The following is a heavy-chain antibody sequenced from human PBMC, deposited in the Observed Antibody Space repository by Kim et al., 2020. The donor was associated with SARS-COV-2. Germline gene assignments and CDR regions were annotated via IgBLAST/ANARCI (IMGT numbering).Heavy chain of an antibody. J-gene: IGHJ4*02. CDR1: GFTFSTCW. Sequence: GGSLRLSCAASGFTFSTCWMHWVRQAPGKGLVWVSRIKGDGSSTNYADSVEGRFTISRDNTKSTLYLQMSSLRPEDTAVYYCAGCLSASGWGYWGQGTLVTVSS. V-gene: IGHV3-74*01. D-gene: IGHD6-6*01. CDR3: AGCLSASGWGY. CDR2: IKGDGSST.